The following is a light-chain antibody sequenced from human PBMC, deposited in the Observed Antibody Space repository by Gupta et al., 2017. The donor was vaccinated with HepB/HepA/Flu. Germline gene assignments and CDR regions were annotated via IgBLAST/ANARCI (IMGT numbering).Light chain of an antibody. CDR3: QQDGTSPNT. Sequence: EIVLTQSPCTLSLSPGERATLSCRASQSINSNYLAWYQQKPGQAPRLLIYGTSSRATGIPDRFSGSGSGTDFTLTITRLEPEDFAVYYCQQDGTSPNTFGQGTKLEIK. J-gene: IGKJ2*01. CDR2: GTS. CDR1: QSINSNY. V-gene: IGKV3-20*01.